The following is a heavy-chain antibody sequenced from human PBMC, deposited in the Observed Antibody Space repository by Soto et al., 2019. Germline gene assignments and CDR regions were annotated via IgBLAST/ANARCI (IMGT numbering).Heavy chain of an antibody. V-gene: IGHV4-34*01. Sequence: PSETLSLTCAVYGVSFSGYYWSWIRQPPGKGLEWIGEINHSGSTNYNPSPKSRVTISVDKSKNQFSLKLSSVTAADTAVYYCARVLGNDAFDIWGQGTMVTVSS. CDR3: ARVLGNDAFDI. CDR2: INHSGST. D-gene: IGHD3-3*02. J-gene: IGHJ3*02. CDR1: GVSFSGYY.